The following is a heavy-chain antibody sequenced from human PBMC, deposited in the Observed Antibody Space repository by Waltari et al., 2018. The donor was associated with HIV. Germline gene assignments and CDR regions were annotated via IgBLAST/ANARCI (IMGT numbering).Heavy chain of an antibody. CDR3: AKDMVAVPRFSFDY. CDR1: GFTFDDYA. J-gene: IGHJ4*02. CDR2: ISWNSGSI. Sequence: EVQLVESGGGLVQPGRSLRLSCAASGFTFDDYAMHWVRQAPGKGLEWVSGISWNSGSIGYADSVKGRFTISRDNAKNSLYLQMNSLRAEDTALYYCAKDMVAVPRFSFDYWGQGTLVTVSS. V-gene: IGHV3-9*01. D-gene: IGHD6-19*01.